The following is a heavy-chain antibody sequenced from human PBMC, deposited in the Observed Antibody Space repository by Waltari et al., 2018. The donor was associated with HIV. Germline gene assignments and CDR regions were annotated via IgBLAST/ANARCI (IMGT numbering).Heavy chain of an antibody. CDR1: GYSISSGYY. CDR2: IYHSGST. J-gene: IGHJ4*02. V-gene: IGHV4-38-2*01. CDR3: ASPYSGSDNSFDY. D-gene: IGHD1-26*01. Sequence: QVQLQESGPGLVKPSETLSLTCVVSGYSISSGYYWGWIRQPPGKGLEWIGSIYHSGSTHYNPSLKSRVTISVDTSKNQFSLKLSSVTAADTAVYYCASPYSGSDNSFDYWGQGTLVTVSS.